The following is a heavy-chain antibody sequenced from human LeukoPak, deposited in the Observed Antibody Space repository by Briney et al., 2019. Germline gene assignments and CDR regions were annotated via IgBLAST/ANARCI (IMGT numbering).Heavy chain of an antibody. CDR1: GGSISSYY. CDR2: IYHSGST. Sequence: SETLSLTCTVSGGSISSYYWSWIRQPAGKGLEWIGSIYHSGSTYYNPSLKSRVTISVDTSKNQFSLKLSSVTAADTAVYYCARDHIAAAGQYFQHWGQGTLVTVSS. CDR3: ARDHIAAAGQYFQH. D-gene: IGHD6-13*01. J-gene: IGHJ1*01. V-gene: IGHV4-4*07.